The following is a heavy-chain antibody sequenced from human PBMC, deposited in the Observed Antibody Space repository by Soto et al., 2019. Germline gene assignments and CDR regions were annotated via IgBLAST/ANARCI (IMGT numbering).Heavy chain of an antibody. CDR2: IIPIFGTA. D-gene: IGHD3-9*01. V-gene: IGHV1-69*13. CDR3: ARDQNYDILTGPYYYYYGMDV. CDR1: GGTFSSYA. J-gene: IGHJ6*02. Sequence: VKVSCKASGGTFSSYAISWVRQAPGQGLEWMGGIIPIFGTANYAQKFQGRVTITADKSTSTAYMELSSLRSEDTAVYYCARDQNYDILTGPYYYYYGMDVWGQGTTVTVSS.